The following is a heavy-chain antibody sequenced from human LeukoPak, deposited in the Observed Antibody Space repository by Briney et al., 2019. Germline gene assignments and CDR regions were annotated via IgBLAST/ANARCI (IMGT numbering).Heavy chain of an antibody. CDR3: ATDSAINWNYGYYYGMDV. J-gene: IGHJ6*02. CDR2: FDPEDGET. D-gene: IGHD1-7*01. V-gene: IGHV1-24*01. CDR1: GYTLTELS. Sequence: GASVKVSCKVSGYTLTELSMHWVRQAPGKGVEWMGGFDPEDGETIYAQKFQGRVTMTEDTSTDTAYMELSSLRSEDTAVYYCATDSAINWNYGYYYGMDVWGQGTTVTVSS.